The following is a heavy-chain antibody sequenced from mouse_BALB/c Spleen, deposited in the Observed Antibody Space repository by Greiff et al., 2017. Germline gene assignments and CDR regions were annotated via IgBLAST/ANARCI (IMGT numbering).Heavy chain of an antibody. D-gene: IGHD2-1*01. J-gene: IGHJ2*01. CDR2: ISSGGGST. V-gene: IGHV5-12-1*01. Sequence: EVKLVESGGGLVKPGGSLKLSCAASGFAFSSYDMSWVRQTPEKRLEWVAYISSGGGSTYYPDTVKGRFTISRDNAKNTLYLQMSSLKSEDTAMYYCARSYYVKGYFDYWGQGTTLTVSS. CDR1: GFAFSSYD. CDR3: ARSYYVKGYFDY.